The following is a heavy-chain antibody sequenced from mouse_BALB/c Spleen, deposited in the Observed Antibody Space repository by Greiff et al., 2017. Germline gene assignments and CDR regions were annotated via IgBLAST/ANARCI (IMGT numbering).Heavy chain of an antibody. V-gene: IGHV3-8*02. CDR2: ISYSGST. D-gene: IGHD1-1*01. CDR1: GDSITSGY. Sequence: VQLQQSGPSLVKPSQTLSLTCSVTGDSITSGYWNWIRKFPGNKLEYMGYISYSGSTYYNPSLKSRISITRDTSKNQYYLQLNSVTTEDTATYYCARRRVVGDYFDYWGQGTTLTVSS. J-gene: IGHJ2*01. CDR3: ARRRVVGDYFDY.